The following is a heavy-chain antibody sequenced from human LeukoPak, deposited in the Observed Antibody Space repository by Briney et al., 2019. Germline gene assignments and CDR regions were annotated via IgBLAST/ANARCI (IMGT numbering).Heavy chain of an antibody. CDR1: GFTFSSYA. Sequence: GGSLRLSCAASGFTFSSYAMHWVRQAPGKGLEWVAVISYDGSNKYYADSVKGRFTISRDNSKNTLYLQMNSLRAEDTAVYYCARGGSLYGPYFDYWGQGTLVTVSS. J-gene: IGHJ4*02. CDR3: ARGGSLYGPYFDY. CDR2: ISYDGSNK. V-gene: IGHV3-30-3*01. D-gene: IGHD2-8*01.